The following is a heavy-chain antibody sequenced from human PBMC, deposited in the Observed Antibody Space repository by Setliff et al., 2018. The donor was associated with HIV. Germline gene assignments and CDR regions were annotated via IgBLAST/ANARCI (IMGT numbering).Heavy chain of an antibody. V-gene: IGHV1-69*13. J-gene: IGHJ6*03. CDR1: GDSFSIYA. CDR3: AIDPQKGCYYYYYMDV. CDR2: IVPNFGTP. Sequence: SVKVSCKTSGDSFSIYAISWVRQAPGQGFEWMGQIVPNFGTPSYAQKFRGRVSITAADTTSTAYMELSSLRSDDTALYYCAIDPQKGCYYYYYMDVWGKGTTVTVSS. D-gene: IGHD7-27*01.